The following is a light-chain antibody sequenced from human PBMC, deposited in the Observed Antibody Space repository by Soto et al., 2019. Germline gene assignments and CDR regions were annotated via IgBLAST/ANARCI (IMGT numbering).Light chain of an antibody. CDR3: SSFTSSSTQV. CDR1: SSDVGGYNY. J-gene: IGLJ1*01. CDR2: EVS. Sequence: QSVLTQPASVSRSPGQSITNSCTGTSSDVGGYNYVSWYQQHPGKVPKLMIYEVSNRPSGVVNRFSGSKSGNTASLTISGLQAEDEADYYCSSFTSSSTQVFGTGTKVTVL. V-gene: IGLV2-14*01.